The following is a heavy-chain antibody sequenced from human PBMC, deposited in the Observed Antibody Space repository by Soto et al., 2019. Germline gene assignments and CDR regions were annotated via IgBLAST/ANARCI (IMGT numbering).Heavy chain of an antibody. D-gene: IGHD5-18*01. V-gene: IGHV5-51*01. J-gene: IGHJ6*02. Sequence: GQSLKISCKGAGYSFTSYWIRWVRQMPGKGLEWMGIIYPGDSDTRYSPSLQGQVTISADKSISTAYLQWSSLKASDTAMYYCARHGIQVSHDVWGQGTTVTVSS. CDR3: ARHGIQVSHDV. CDR2: IYPGDSDT. CDR1: GYSFTSYW.